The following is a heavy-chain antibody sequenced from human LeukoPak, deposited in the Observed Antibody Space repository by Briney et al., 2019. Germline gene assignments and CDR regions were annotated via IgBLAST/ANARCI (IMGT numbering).Heavy chain of an antibody. CDR2: INPNSGGT. D-gene: IGHD6-13*01. CDR1: GYTFTDYY. CDR3: ARVVTAAAGTDWYYFDY. Sequence: ASVKVSCKTSGYTFTDYYIHWVRQAPGQGLEWMGWINPNSGGTNYGQKFQGRVTMTRDTSISTAYMELSRLRYDDTAVHYCARVVTAAAGTDWYYFDYWGQGTLVTVSS. V-gene: IGHV1-2*02. J-gene: IGHJ4*02.